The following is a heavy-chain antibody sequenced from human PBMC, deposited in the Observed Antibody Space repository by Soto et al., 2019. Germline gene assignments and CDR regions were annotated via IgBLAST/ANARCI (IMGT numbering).Heavy chain of an antibody. CDR2: IYTSGST. V-gene: IGHV4-4*07. D-gene: IGHD3-10*01. J-gene: IGHJ5*02. CDR3: ARDAEFRYYGSGSMGWFDP. CDR1: GGSISSYY. Sequence: QVQLQESGPGLVKPSETLSLTCTVSGGSISSYYWSWIRQPAGKGLEWIGRIYTSGSTNYNPSLKRRVTMSVDTSKNQFALKLSSVAAADTAVYYCARDAEFRYYGSGSMGWFDPWGQGTLVTVSS.